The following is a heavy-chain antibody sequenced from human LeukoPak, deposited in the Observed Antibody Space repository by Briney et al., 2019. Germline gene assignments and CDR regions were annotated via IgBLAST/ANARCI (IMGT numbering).Heavy chain of an antibody. J-gene: IGHJ4*02. CDR2: ISGGSSTI. CDR1: GFTFSDYY. Sequence: NPGGSLRLSCAASGFTFSDYYMSWIRQAPGKGLEWVSYISGGSSTIYYADSLQGRFTVSRDNAKNSLYLLMNSLRAEDTAVYYCARRGSGRHFDFWGQGTLVTVSS. V-gene: IGHV3-11*01. CDR3: ARRGSGRHFDF. D-gene: IGHD2-15*01.